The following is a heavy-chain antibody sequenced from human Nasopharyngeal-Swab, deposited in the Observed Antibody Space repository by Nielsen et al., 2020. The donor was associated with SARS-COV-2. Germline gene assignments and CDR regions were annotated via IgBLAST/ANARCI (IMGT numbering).Heavy chain of an antibody. J-gene: IGHJ4*02. V-gene: IGHV3-74*01. Sequence: GGSLRLSCSASQFTFRTYWIHWVRQAPGKGLVWVSRMDSDGSTINYADSVKGRFTISRDNAKNTLYLQMNSLRAEDTAVYYCASGAVGGSGTYRLGEYWGQGTLVTVSS. CDR3: ASGAVGGSGTYRLGEY. CDR2: MDSDGSTI. CDR1: QFTFRTYW. D-gene: IGHD3-10*01.